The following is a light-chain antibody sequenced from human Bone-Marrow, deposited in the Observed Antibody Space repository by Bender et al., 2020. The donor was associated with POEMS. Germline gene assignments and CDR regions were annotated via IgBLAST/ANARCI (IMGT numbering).Light chain of an antibody. V-gene: IGLV2-8*01. CDR3: AAWDASLHVMV. CDR2: DVS. CDR1: SSDIGDYNY. Sequence: QSALTQPPSASGSPGQSVTISCTGTSSDIGDYNYVSWYQQHPGKAPKLMIYDVSKRPSGVPDRFSGSQSGTSASLAISGLHSEDEADYYCAAWDASLHVMVFGGGTKLTVL. J-gene: IGLJ3*02.